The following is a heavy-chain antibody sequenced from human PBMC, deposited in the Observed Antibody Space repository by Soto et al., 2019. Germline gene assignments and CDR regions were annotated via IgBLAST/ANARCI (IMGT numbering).Heavy chain of an antibody. CDR2: MIPNSGNT. CDR3: ARGNGGSYDWFDP. D-gene: IGHD1-26*01. Sequence: GASVKVSCKASGYTFTSYDINCVRQATGQGLEWMGWMIPNSGNTGYAQKFQGRLTMTRNTSISTAYMELSSLRSEDTAVYYCARGNGGSYDWFDPWGQGTLVTVSS. CDR1: GYTFTSYD. V-gene: IGHV1-8*01. J-gene: IGHJ5*02.